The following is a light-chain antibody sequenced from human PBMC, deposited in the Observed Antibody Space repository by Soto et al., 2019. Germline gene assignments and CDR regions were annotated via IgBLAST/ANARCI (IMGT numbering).Light chain of an antibody. CDR2: GAS. Sequence: EFVLTQSPGTLSLSPGERATLSCRASQSVSSSYLAWYQQKPGQAPRILIYGASTRATGIPDRFSGSGSGNDFTLTISRLEPEDFAVYYCQQYGSSPPLTFGGGTKVEIK. CDR3: QQYGSSPPLT. J-gene: IGKJ4*01. V-gene: IGKV3-20*01. CDR1: QSVSSSY.